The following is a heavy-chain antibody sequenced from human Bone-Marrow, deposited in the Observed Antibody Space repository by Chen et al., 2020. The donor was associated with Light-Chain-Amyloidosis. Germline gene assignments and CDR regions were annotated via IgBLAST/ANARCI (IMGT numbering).Heavy chain of an antibody. CDR1: GFTFSGYA. V-gene: IGHV3-23*04. D-gene: IGHD3-22*01. J-gene: IGHJ3*02. Sequence: EVQLVESGGGLVQPGGSLGLSCAASGFTFSGYAMSWFRQAPGKGLEWVSAISGSGGSTYYADSVKGRFTISRDNAKNTLYLQMNSLRAEDTAVYYCAKWGPYYYDSSGYYDTDAFDIWGQGTMVTVSS. CDR2: ISGSGGST. CDR3: AKWGPYYYDSSGYYDTDAFDI.